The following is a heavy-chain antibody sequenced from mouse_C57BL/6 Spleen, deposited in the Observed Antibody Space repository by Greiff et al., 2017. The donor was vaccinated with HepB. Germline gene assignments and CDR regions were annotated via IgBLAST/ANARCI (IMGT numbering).Heavy chain of an antibody. CDR1: GYTFTDYY. CDR2: INPNNGGT. Sequence: EVQLQQSGPELVKPGASVKISCKASGYTFTDYYMNWVKQSHGKSLEWIGDINPNNGGTSYNQKFKGKATLTVDKSSSTAYMELRSLTSEDSAVYYCARWGGWLLLDYWGQGTTLTVSS. CDR3: ARWGGWLLLDY. J-gene: IGHJ2*01. V-gene: IGHV1-26*01. D-gene: IGHD2-3*01.